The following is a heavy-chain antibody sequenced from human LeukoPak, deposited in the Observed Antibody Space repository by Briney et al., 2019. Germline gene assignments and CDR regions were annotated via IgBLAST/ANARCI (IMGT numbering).Heavy chain of an antibody. CDR3: ARVSLNYYDSSGYFDY. V-gene: IGHV1-18*01. CDR2: ISAYNGNT. J-gene: IGHJ4*02. Sequence: ASVKVSCTASRYTFNSYGISWVRQAPGQGLEWMGWISAYNGNTNYPQKLQGRVTMTTDTSTSTAYMELRSLRSEDTAVYYCARVSLNYYDSSGYFDYWGQGTLVTVSS. CDR1: RYTFNSYG. D-gene: IGHD3-22*01.